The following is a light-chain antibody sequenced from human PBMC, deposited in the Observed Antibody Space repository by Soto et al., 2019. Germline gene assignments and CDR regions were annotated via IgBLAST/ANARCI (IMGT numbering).Light chain of an antibody. CDR3: SSYAGSNKV. Sequence: QSVLTQPPSASGSPGQSVTISCTGTSSDVGGYNYVSWYQQHPGKAPKLMIYEVNKRPSGVPDRFSGSKSGNTASLTVSGLQAEDEADYYCSSYAGSNKVFRGGTKVTVL. J-gene: IGLJ3*02. CDR1: SSDVGGYNY. V-gene: IGLV2-8*01. CDR2: EVN.